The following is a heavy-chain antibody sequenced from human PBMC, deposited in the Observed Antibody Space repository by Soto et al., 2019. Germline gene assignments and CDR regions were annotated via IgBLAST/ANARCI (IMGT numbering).Heavy chain of an antibody. V-gene: IGHV4-4*02. D-gene: IGHD6-19*01. Sequence: QVQLQESGPGLVKPSGTLSLTCAVSGGSISSSNWWSWVRQPPGKGLEWIGEIYHSGSTNYNPSLQSRVTISVDKSKNQFSLRLSSVTAADTAVYYCARAPYSSGWYGLWHGMDVWGQGTTVTVSS. CDR1: GGSISSSNW. CDR2: IYHSGST. CDR3: ARAPYSSGWYGLWHGMDV. J-gene: IGHJ6*02.